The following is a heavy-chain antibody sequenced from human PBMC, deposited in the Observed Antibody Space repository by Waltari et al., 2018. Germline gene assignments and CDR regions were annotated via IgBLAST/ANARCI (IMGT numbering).Heavy chain of an antibody. V-gene: IGHV4-59*01. D-gene: IGHD3-3*01. CDR3: ARGFGVVSYYYYMDV. CDR2: IYYSGST. J-gene: IGHJ6*03. CDR1: GGSISSYD. Sequence: QVQLQESGPGLVKPSETLSLTCTVSGGSISSYDWSWIRQPPGKGLEWIGYIYYSGSTNYNPSLKSQVTISVDTSKNQFSLKLSSVTAADTAVYYCARGFGVVSYYYYMDVWGKGTTVTVSS.